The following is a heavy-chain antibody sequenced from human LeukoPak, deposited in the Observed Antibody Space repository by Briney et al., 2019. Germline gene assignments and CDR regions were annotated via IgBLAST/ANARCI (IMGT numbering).Heavy chain of an antibody. CDR1: GYTFTSYY. Sequence: ASVKVSCKASGYTFTSYYMHWVRQAPGQGLEWMGIVNPSGGSTSYAQKFQGRVTMTRDTSISTAYMELSRLRSDDTAVYYCARDYYDSSGYYYLLLYYFDYWGQGTLVTVSS. J-gene: IGHJ4*02. CDR3: ARDYYDSSGYYYLLLYYFDY. D-gene: IGHD3-22*01. V-gene: IGHV1-46*01. CDR2: VNPSGGST.